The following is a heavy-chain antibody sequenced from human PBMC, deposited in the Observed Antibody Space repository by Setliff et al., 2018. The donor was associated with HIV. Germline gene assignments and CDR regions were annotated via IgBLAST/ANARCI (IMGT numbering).Heavy chain of an antibody. V-gene: IGHV1-18*03. D-gene: IGHD4-17*01. CDR3: ARHPSGWYGDYFFDY. Sequence: GASVKVSCKASGYTFTSYAISWVRQAPGQGLGWMGWISAYSGNTHYAQRLQDRVTMTTDTSTSTAYMDLRSLRSDDMAVYYCARHPSGWYGDYFFDYWGQGTLVTVSS. J-gene: IGHJ4*02. CDR2: ISAYSGNT. CDR1: GYTFTSYA.